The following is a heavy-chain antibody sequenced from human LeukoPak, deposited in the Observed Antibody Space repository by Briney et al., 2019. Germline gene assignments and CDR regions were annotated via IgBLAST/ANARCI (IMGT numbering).Heavy chain of an antibody. CDR1: GGSFSGYY. D-gene: IGHD2-2*01. CDR2: INHSGRN. CDR3: ARGVVATVVPAAMPVYYFDY. Sequence: SETLSLTCAVYGGSFSGYYWSWLRQPPGQGLEWIGEINHSGRNNYNPSLKIRVTISVDKSKDQISLKLSSGTAADTAVYCCARGVVATVVPAAMPVYYFDYWGQGTLVTVSS. J-gene: IGHJ4*02. V-gene: IGHV4-34*01.